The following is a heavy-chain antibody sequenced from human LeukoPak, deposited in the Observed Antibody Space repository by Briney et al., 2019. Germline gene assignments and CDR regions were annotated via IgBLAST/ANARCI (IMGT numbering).Heavy chain of an antibody. Sequence: SETLSLTCTVSGGSISSSSYYWGWIRQPPGKGLEWIGSIYYSGSTYYNPSLKSRVTISVDTSKNQFSLKLSSVTAADTAVYYCAGPTAAGTSLSFPLNDYWGQGTLVTVSS. CDR2: IYYSGST. CDR1: GGSISSSSYY. J-gene: IGHJ4*02. CDR3: AGPTAAGTSLSFPLNDY. D-gene: IGHD6-13*01. V-gene: IGHV4-39*01.